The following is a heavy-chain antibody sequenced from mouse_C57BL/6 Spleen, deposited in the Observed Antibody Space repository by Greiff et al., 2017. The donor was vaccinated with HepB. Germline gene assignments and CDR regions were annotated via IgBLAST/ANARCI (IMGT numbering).Heavy chain of an antibody. CDR2: INPSTGGT. V-gene: IGHV1-53*01. D-gene: IGHD1-1*01. CDR3: ERESDYYGSIGYYEV. CDR1: GYSFTSYW. J-gene: IGHJ1*03. Sequence: QVQLQQPGTELVKPGASVKLSCKASGYSFTSYWMHWVKQRPGQGLEWIGDINPSTGGTNYNEKFKSKATLTVDKSSSTSYMQLSSLTSKYSAVYYCERESDYYGSIGYYEVWGTGTTVTVSS.